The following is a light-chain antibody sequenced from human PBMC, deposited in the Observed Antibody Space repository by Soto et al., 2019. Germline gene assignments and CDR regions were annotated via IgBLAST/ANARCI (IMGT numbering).Light chain of an antibody. V-gene: IGKV3-20*01. CDR1: QSVSSRY. CDR2: AAS. J-gene: IGKJ1*01. Sequence: ELVLPQTPGTFSLSSVYIATGPSSASQSVSSRYLAWYQQKPGQAPSLLIYAASSRATGIPDRFSGSGSGTDFTLTISRLEPEECAVYDGQQYATSPTTVGQGTKVEIK. CDR3: QQYATSPTT.